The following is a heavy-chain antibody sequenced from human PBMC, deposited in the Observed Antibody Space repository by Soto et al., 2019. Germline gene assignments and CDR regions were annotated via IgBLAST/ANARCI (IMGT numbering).Heavy chain of an antibody. CDR3: ARTRRFLEWPEDY. CDR1: GGSISSYY. J-gene: IGHJ4*02. CDR2: IYYSGST. V-gene: IGHV4-59*01. D-gene: IGHD3-3*01. Sequence: SETLSLTCTVSGGSISSYYWSWIRQPPGKGLEWIGYIYYSGSTNYNPSLKSRVTISVDTSKNQFSLKLSSVTAADTAVYYCARTRRFLEWPEDYWGQGTLVTVFS.